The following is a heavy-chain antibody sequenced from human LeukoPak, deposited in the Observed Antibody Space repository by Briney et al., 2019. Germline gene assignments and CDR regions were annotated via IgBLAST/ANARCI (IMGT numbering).Heavy chain of an antibody. CDR2: ISSSSSYI. Sequence: PGGSLRLSCAASGFTFSSYSMNWVRQAPGKGLEWVSSISSSSSYIYYADSVKGRFTISGDNAKNSLYLQMNSLRAEDTAVYYCARVRAVAGLFDYWGQGTLVTVSS. V-gene: IGHV3-21*01. CDR3: ARVRAVAGLFDY. CDR1: GFTFSSYS. J-gene: IGHJ4*02. D-gene: IGHD6-19*01.